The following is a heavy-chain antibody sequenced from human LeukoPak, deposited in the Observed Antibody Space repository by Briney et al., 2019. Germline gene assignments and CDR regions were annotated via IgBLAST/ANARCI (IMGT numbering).Heavy chain of an antibody. CDR2: INHSGST. D-gene: IGHD2-2*01. V-gene: IGHV4-34*01. Sequence: SETLSLTCAVYGGSFSGYYWSWIRQPPGKGLEWIGEINHSGSTNYNPSLKSRVTISVDTSKNQFSLKLSSVTAADTAVYYCAKLPGYCGSTSCRNYYYYYMDVWGKGTTVTISS. CDR1: GGSFSGYY. J-gene: IGHJ6*03. CDR3: AKLPGYCGSTSCRNYYYYYMDV.